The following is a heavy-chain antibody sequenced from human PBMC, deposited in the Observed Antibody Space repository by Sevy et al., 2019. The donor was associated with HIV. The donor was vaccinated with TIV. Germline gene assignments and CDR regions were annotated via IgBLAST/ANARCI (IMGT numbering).Heavy chain of an antibody. V-gene: IGHV4-59*08. CDR1: GGSITSLY. D-gene: IGHD1-26*01. J-gene: IGHJ4*02. CDR3: AGENVWGRGYS. CDR2: IYYSGNT. Sequence: SETLSLTCTVSGGSITSLYWGWIRQPPGKGLEWIANIYYSGNTNYNPSLKSRVTISLDTSKNQFSLRLSSVTAADTAIYYCAGENVWGRGYSWGQGTLVTVSS.